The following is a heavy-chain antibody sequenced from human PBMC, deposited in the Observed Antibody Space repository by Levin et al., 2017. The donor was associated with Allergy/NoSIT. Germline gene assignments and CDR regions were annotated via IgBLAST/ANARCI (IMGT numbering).Heavy chain of an antibody. J-gene: IGHJ3*01. D-gene: IGHD3-16*01. CDR1: GYTFESYW. Sequence: RGESLKISCKGSGYTFESYWISWVRQLPGKGLEWLGSVDPSDSHSNYSPSFQGQVTITVDRTIGTASLQWGSLKASDSAIYYCARHVGCYDPETYDAFDVWGQGTRVTVSS. V-gene: IGHV5-10-1*01. CDR3: ARHVGCYDPETYDAFDV. CDR2: VDPSDSHS.